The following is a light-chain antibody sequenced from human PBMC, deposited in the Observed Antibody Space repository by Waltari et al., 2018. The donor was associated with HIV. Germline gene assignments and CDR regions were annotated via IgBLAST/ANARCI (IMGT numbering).Light chain of an antibody. Sequence: QPVLTQPPSASASLGASVTLTCTLSSGYSVYEVEWYQQRPGKGPRFVMRVGTGGIVGSKGVGIPGGFSVWCEGLNRFLTIKNVQEEDESDFHCGADHGSGSNFVLVFGGGTKLTVL. CDR3: GADHGSGSNFVLV. J-gene: IGLJ2*01. CDR1: SGYSVYE. V-gene: IGLV9-49*01. CDR2: VGTGGIVG.